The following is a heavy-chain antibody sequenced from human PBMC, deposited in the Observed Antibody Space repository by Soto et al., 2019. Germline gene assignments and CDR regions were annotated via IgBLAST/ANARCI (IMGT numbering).Heavy chain of an antibody. V-gene: IGHV3-7*04. CDR2: IKQDGSEK. Sequence: EVQLVESGGGLVQPGGSLRLSCAASGFTFSTYWMFWVRQAPGKGLEWVATIKQDGSEKLYADSVKGRFTISRDNAKNARQLQMNRLRVEDTAVYCCAGAPGWVCEYWGQGTLVTVS. CDR3: AGAPGWVCEY. CDR1: GFTFSTYW. D-gene: IGHD6-13*01. J-gene: IGHJ4*02.